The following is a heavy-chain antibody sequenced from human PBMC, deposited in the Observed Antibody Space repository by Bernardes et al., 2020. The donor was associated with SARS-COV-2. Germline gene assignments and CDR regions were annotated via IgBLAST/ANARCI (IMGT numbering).Heavy chain of an antibody. CDR1: GFTFSSYW. Sequence: GSLRRPCAASGFTFSSYWMHWVRQAPGKGLVWVSRIKSDGSSTNYADSVKGRFTISRDNAKNTLHLQMNSLRAEDTAVYYCASQGFCTGGTCQHYWGQGILVTVSS. CDR3: ASQGFCTGGTCQHY. J-gene: IGHJ4*02. CDR2: IKSDGSST. V-gene: IGHV3-74*01. D-gene: IGHD2-15*01.